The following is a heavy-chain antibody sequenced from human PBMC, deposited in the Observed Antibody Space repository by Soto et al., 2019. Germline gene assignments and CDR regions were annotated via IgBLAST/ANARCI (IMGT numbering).Heavy chain of an antibody. D-gene: IGHD4-4*01. V-gene: IGHV4-39*01. J-gene: IGHJ4*02. CDR3: AKTVDIGYDYSTRYYFDY. CDR1: GGSISSSSYY. Sequence: SETLSLTCSVSGGSISSSSYYWGWIRQPPGKGLEWIGSIYYSGSTYYNPSLKSRVTISVDSSKNQFSLKLSSVTAADTAVYYCAKTVDIGYDYSTRYYFDYGGQGTLVTVSS. CDR2: IYYSGST.